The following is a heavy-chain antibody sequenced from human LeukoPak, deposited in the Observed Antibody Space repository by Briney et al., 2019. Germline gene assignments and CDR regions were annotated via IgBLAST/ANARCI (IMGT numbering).Heavy chain of an antibody. CDR1: EFSVSHNY. Sequence: GGSLRLSCAASEFSVSHNYMSWVRQAPGKGLEWVGRIKPKTDGETTEYAAPVKGRFSISRDDSKNMLYLQMNSLKTEDTAVYYCITPLPYSAQGGQGTLVTVSS. V-gene: IGHV3-15*01. CDR3: ITPLPYSAQ. J-gene: IGHJ4*02. CDR2: IKPKTDGETT. D-gene: IGHD2-21*01.